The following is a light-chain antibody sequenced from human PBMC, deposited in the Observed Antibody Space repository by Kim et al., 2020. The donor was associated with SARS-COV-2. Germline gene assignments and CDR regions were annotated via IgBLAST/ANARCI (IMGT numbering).Light chain of an antibody. CDR3: CSYAGSRGLV. CDR1: SSAVGSYNL. CDR2: EVS. V-gene: IGLV2-23*02. Sequence: GLSITISCTGTSSAVGSYNLVSWYQQHPGKAPKLMIYEVSKRPSGVSNRFSGSKSGNTASLTISGLQAEDEADYYCCSYAGSRGLVFGGGTKLTVL. J-gene: IGLJ2*01.